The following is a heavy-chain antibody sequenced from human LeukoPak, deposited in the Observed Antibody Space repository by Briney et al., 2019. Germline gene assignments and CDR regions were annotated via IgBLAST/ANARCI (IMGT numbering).Heavy chain of an antibody. CDR3: ARDEAVDTAMAPDDSSGYLDY. CDR2: ISSSSSTI. J-gene: IGHJ4*02. Sequence: PGGSLRLSCAASGFTFSSYSMNWVRQAPGKVLEWVSYISSSSSTIYYADSVKGRFTISRDNAKNSLYLQMNSLRAEDTAVYYCARDEAVDTAMAPDDSSGYLDYWGQGTLVTVSS. D-gene: IGHD3-22*01. V-gene: IGHV3-48*01. CDR1: GFTFSSYS.